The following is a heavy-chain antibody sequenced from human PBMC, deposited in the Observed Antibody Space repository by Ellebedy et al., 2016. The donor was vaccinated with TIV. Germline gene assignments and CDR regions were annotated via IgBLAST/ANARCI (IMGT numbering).Heavy chain of an antibody. Sequence: MPSETLSLTCAVYGGSFSGYYWSWIRQPPGKGLEWIGEITHSGSTNYNQSLKSRVTISVDTSKNQFSMNLRSVTAADTAVYYGARGLARDYWGQGTLVTVSS. CDR3: ARGLARDY. J-gene: IGHJ4*02. CDR1: GGSFSGYY. CDR2: ITHSGST. V-gene: IGHV4-34*01.